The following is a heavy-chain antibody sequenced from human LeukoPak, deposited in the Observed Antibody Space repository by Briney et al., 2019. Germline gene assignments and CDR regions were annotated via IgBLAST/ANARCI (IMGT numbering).Heavy chain of an antibody. Sequence: SGGSLRLSCAASGFTFSSYSMNWVRQAPGKGLEWVSSISSSSSYIYYADSVKGRFTISRDNAKNSLYLQMNSLRAEDTAVYYCARDYNWNDAPAFDYWGQGTLVTVSS. D-gene: IGHD1-20*01. J-gene: IGHJ4*02. V-gene: IGHV3-21*01. CDR2: ISSSSSYI. CDR3: ARDYNWNDAPAFDY. CDR1: GFTFSSYS.